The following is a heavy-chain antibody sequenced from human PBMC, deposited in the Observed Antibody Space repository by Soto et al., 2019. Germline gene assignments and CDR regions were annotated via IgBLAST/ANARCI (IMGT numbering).Heavy chain of an antibody. V-gene: IGHV3-23*01. CDR2: ISGSGGST. D-gene: IGHD3-10*01. J-gene: IGHJ6*02. CDR1: GFTFSSYA. CDR3: AKDGITMVRGVIFYYYGMDV. Sequence: GGSLRLSCAASGFTFSSYAMSWVRQAPGKGLEWVSAISGSGGSTYYADSVKGRFTISRDNSKNTLYLQMNSLRAEDTAVYYCAKDGITMVRGVIFYYYGMDVWGQGTTVTVSS.